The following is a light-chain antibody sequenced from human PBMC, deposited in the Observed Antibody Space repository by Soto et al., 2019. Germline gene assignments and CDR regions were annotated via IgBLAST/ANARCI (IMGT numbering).Light chain of an antibody. CDR3: QQDHNYPFI. CDR2: AAS. J-gene: IGKJ3*01. V-gene: IGKV1-6*01. CDR1: QGIGND. Sequence: AIQMTQSPSSLPASVGDRVTITCRASQGIGNDLGWYQQKAGKAPKLLIYAASTLQSGVPSRFRGSGSGTDFTLTISSLQPEDCATYYCQQDHNYPFIFGPGTKVDIK.